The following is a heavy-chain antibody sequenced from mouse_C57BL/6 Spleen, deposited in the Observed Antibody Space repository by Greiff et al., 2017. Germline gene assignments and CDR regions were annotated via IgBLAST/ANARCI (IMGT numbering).Heavy chain of an antibody. V-gene: IGHV1-72*01. Sequence: QVQLQQPGAELVKPGASVKLSCKASGYTFTSYWMHWVKQRPGRGLEWIGRIAPNSGGTKYNEKFKSKATLTVDKPSSTAYMQLSSLTSEDSAVDYCASAYDGYYPGYFDYWGQGTTLTVSS. CDR1: GYTFTSYW. J-gene: IGHJ2*01. D-gene: IGHD2-3*01. CDR3: ASAYDGYYPGYFDY. CDR2: IAPNSGGT.